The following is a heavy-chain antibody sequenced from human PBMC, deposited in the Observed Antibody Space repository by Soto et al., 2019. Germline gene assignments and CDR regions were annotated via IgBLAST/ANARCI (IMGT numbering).Heavy chain of an antibody. J-gene: IGHJ4*02. V-gene: IGHV1-69*02. CDR1: GGTFSSYI. Sequence: QVQLAQSGAEVKKPGSSVKVSCKASGGTFSSYIISWVRQAPGQGLEWMGRIIPILGIANYAQKSQGRVTXAADKSTSTAYMELSSLRSEDTAVYYCATPFGSSGNWGQGTLVTVSS. D-gene: IGHD3-10*01. CDR2: IIPILGIA. CDR3: ATPFGSSGN.